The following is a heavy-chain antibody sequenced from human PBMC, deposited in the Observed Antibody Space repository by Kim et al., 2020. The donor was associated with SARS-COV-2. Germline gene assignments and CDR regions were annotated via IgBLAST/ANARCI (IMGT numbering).Heavy chain of an antibody. V-gene: IGHV3-33*06. CDR3: AKDWGSGSYGLPYY. Sequence: GGSLRLSCAASGFTFSSYGMHWVRQAPGKGLEWVAVIWYDGSNKYYADSVKGRFTISRDNSKNTLYLQMNSLRAEDTAVYYCAKDWGSGSYGLPYYWGQGTLVTVSS. D-gene: IGHD3-10*01. CDR1: GFTFSSYG. J-gene: IGHJ4*02. CDR2: IWYDGSNK.